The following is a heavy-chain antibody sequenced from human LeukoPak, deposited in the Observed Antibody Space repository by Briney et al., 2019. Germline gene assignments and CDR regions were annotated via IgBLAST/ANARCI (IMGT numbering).Heavy chain of an antibody. Sequence: PSETLSLTCTVSGGSISSYYWSWIRQPPGKGLEWIGYIYYSGSTNYNPSLKSRVTISVDTSKNQFSLKLSSVTAADTAVYYCARDLMSYGSGSYYDYWGQGTLVTVSS. CDR2: IYYSGST. CDR1: GGSISSYY. CDR3: ARDLMSYGSGSYYDY. D-gene: IGHD3-10*01. J-gene: IGHJ4*02. V-gene: IGHV4-59*01.